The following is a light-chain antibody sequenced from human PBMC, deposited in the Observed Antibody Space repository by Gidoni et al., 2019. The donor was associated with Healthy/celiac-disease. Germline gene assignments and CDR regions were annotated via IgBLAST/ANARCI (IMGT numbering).Light chain of an antibody. Sequence: IQMTQSPSSLSASVGDRVTITCRASQSISSYVNWYQQKPGKAPKLLIYAASSLQSGVPSRFSGSGSGTDFTLNISSRQPEDFATYYCQQSYSTPQTFGQGTKLEIK. V-gene: IGKV1-39*01. CDR2: AAS. J-gene: IGKJ2*01. CDR3: QQSYSTPQT. CDR1: QSISSY.